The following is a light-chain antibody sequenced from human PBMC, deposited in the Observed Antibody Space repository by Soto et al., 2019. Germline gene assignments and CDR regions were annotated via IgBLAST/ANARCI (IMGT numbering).Light chain of an antibody. V-gene: IGKV1-27*01. Sequence: DIQMTQSPSSLSVSVGDRVTITCRASHDISNFLAWYQQKPGKVPKLLMYGASTLQSGVPSRFSGSGSGTDFTLTISSLQPEDVATYYCQEFHSAPWTSGQGTKVEIK. CDR1: HDISNF. CDR2: GAS. J-gene: IGKJ1*01. CDR3: QEFHSAPWT.